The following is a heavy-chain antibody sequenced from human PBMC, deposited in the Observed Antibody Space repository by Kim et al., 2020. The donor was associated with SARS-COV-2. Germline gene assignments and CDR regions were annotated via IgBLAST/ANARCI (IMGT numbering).Heavy chain of an antibody. D-gene: IGHD6-19*01. CDR3: ARETSSGWWGKIVGARGGFDY. CDR1: GGTFSSYA. V-gene: IGHV1-69*13. Sequence: SVKVSCKASGGTFSSYAISWVRQAPGQGLEWMGGIIPIFGTANYAQKFQGRVTITADESTSTAYMELSSLRSEDTAVYYCARETSSGWWGKIVGARGGFDYWGQGTLVTVSS. CDR2: IIPIFGTA. J-gene: IGHJ4*02.